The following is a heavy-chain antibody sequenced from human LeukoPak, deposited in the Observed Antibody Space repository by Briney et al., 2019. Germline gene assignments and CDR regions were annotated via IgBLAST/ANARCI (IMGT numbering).Heavy chain of an antibody. D-gene: IGHD5-12*01. CDR3: ARVGYPQRGIGSNPEYYFDY. CDR2: INPNSGGT. J-gene: IGHJ4*02. V-gene: IGHV1-2*02. Sequence: GASVKVSCKASGYTFTGYYMHWVRQAPGQGLEWMGWINPNSGGTNYAQKFQGRVTMTRDTYISTAYMELSRLRSDDTAVYYCARVGYPQRGIGSNPEYYFDYWGQGTLVTVSS. CDR1: GYTFTGYY.